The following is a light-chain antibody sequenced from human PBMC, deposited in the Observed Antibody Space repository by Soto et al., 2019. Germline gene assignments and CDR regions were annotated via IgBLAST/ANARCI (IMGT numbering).Light chain of an antibody. CDR3: QVWDSSSDLRV. CDR2: YDS. J-gene: IGLJ2*01. Sequence: SYELTQPPSVSVAPGKTARMTCGGNNIGSKSVHWYQQKPGQAPVLVIYYDSDRPSGIPERFSGSNSGNTATLTISRVEAGDEADYYCQVWDSSSDLRVFGGGTKVTVL. CDR1: NIGSKS. V-gene: IGLV3-21*04.